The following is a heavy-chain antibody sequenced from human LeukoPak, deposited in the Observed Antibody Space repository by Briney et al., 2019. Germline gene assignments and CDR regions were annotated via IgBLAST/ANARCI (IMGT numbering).Heavy chain of an antibody. Sequence: SQTLSLXCTVSGGSISSGSYYWSWIRQPAGKGLEWIGRIYTSGSTNYNPSLKSRVTISVDTSKNQFSLKLSSVTAADTAVYYCARVTPSAYCSGGSCYPNFDYWGQGTLVTVSS. CDR3: ARVTPSAYCSGGSCYPNFDY. CDR2: IYTSGST. CDR1: GGSISSGSYY. V-gene: IGHV4-61*02. D-gene: IGHD2-15*01. J-gene: IGHJ4*02.